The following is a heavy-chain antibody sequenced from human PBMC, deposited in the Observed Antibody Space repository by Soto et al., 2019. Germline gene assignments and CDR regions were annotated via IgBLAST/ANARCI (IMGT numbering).Heavy chain of an antibody. J-gene: IGHJ6*02. Sequence: QVQLVESGGGVVQPGRSLRLSCAASGFTFSSYAMHWVRQAPGKGLEWVAVISYDGSNKYYADSVKGRFTISRDNSKNTLYLQMNSLRAEDMAVYYCARYPRVRGVPLGYYGMDVWGQGTTVTVSS. V-gene: IGHV3-30-3*01. CDR1: GFTFSSYA. CDR3: ARYPRVRGVPLGYYGMDV. CDR2: ISYDGSNK. D-gene: IGHD3-10*01.